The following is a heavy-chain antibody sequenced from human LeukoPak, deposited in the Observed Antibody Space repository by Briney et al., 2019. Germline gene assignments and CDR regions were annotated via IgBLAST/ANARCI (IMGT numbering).Heavy chain of an antibody. V-gene: IGHV3-23*01. J-gene: IGHJ5*02. D-gene: IGHD3-3*01. Sequence: GGSLRLSCASSGLSFSDSAVSWVRHSPGEGLKWVSSISDTGGRTYYAHSVKGRFTITRDNSRNTVNLQMNGLRADDTARYFCAKGGQDFDFWRFDLWGQGILVIVSS. CDR2: ISDTGGRT. CDR1: GLSFSDSA. CDR3: AKGGQDFDFWRFDL.